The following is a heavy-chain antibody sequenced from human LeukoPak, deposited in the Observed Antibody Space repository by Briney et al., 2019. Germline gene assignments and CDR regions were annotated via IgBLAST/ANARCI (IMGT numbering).Heavy chain of an antibody. J-gene: IGHJ4*02. CDR1: GFTYGIYV. V-gene: IGHV3-23*01. Sequence: GGTLRLSCAASGFTYGIYVMNWVRQAPGQGLEWVSAISGGTGNSTFYADSVKGRFTISRDNSKNTLFLQMASLRVEDTAVYYCVKRRRELPLDYWGQGTLVTVSS. D-gene: IGHD1-26*01. CDR3: VKRRRELPLDY. CDR2: ISGGTGNST.